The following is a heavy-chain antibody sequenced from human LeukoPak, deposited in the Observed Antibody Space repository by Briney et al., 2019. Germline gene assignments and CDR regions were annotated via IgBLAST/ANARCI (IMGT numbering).Heavy chain of an antibody. Sequence: ASVRVSCKASGYTFTGYYIHWVRQAPGQGLEWMGWINPNIGGTSFAQKFHGRVTMTRDTSITTAYMELTRLRSDGTAVYYCARGGEYYDFRSGYYTWFDPWGQGTLVIVSS. J-gene: IGHJ5*02. CDR3: ARGGEYYDFRSGYYTWFDP. V-gene: IGHV1-2*02. CDR2: INPNIGGT. CDR1: GYTFTGYY. D-gene: IGHD3-3*01.